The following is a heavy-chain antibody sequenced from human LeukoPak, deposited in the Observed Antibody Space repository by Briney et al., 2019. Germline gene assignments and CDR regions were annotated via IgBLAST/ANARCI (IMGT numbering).Heavy chain of an antibody. Sequence: SVNVSCKAAGGTISNYVISWVRPAPGQGLEWMGGIIPIFTTANYAQKFQGRVTITADESTSTAYMELSSLRSEDTAVYYCARGPQVGAFDLWGQGTMVTVSS. J-gene: IGHJ3*01. D-gene: IGHD1-26*01. V-gene: IGHV1-69*13. CDR2: IIPIFTTA. CDR1: GGTISNYV. CDR3: ARGPQVGAFDL.